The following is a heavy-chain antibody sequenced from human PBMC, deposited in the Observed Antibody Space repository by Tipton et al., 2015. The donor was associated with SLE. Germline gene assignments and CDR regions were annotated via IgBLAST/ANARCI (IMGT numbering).Heavy chain of an antibody. V-gene: IGHV4-39*01. J-gene: IGHJ4*02. CDR2: IYYTGTT. D-gene: IGHD7-27*01. CDR3: ARLSSGTGDFEH. CDR1: GSSITSSSHY. Sequence: TLSLTCSISGSSITSSSHYWGWIRQPPGKGLEWIGSIYYTGTTYYNPSVKSRVTISVETSKTHFSLKMSSVTAADTAKYYCARLSSGTGDFEHWGQGTLVVVSS.